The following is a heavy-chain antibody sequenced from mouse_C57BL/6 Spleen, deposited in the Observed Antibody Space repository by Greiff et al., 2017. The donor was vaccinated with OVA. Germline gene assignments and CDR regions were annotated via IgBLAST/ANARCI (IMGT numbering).Heavy chain of an antibody. CDR1: GYTFTSYW. D-gene: IGHD2-2*01. V-gene: IGHV1-69*01. Sequence: VQLQQSGAELVMPGASVKLSCKASGYTFTSYWMHWVKQRPGQGLEWIGEIDPSDSYTNYNQKFKGKSTLTVDKSSSTTYMQLSSLTSEYSAVYYCARYGNDHTKAMDYWGQGTSVTVSS. J-gene: IGHJ4*01. CDR2: IDPSDSYT. CDR3: ARYGNDHTKAMDY.